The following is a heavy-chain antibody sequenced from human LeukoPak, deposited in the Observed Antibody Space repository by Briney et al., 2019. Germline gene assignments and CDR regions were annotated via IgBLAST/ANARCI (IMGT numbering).Heavy chain of an antibody. CDR1: GFTFDDYA. CDR2: ISWNSGSI. D-gene: IGHD4-17*01. V-gene: IGHV3-9*01. Sequence: PGRSLRLSCAASGFTFDDYAMHWVRQAPGKGLEWVSGISWNSGSIGYADSVKGRFTISRDNAKNSLYLQMNSLRAEDTAVYYCAREGKDGDYVLDYWGQGTLVTVSS. J-gene: IGHJ4*02. CDR3: AREGKDGDYVLDY.